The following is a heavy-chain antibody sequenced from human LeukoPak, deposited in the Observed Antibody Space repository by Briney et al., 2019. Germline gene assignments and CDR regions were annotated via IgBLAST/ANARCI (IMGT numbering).Heavy chain of an antibody. CDR2: MNPNSGNT. CDR1: GYTSTSYD. V-gene: IGHV1-8*01. D-gene: IGHD3-10*01. J-gene: IGHJ5*02. CDR3: ARGPYYYGSGSYYTDNWFDP. Sequence: GASVKVSCKASGYTSTSYDINWVQQATGQGLEWMGWMNPNSGNTGYAQKFQGRVTMTRNTSISTAYMELSSLRSEDTAVYYCARGPYYYGSGSYYTDNWFDPWGQGTLVTVSS.